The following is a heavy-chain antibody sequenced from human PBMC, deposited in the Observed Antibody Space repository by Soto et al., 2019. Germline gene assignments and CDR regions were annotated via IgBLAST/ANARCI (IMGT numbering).Heavy chain of an antibody. Sequence: SETLSLTCAVSGYSISTGFNWAWIRQPPGKGLEWIGSIYHSGSTYYNLSLKSRVTISSDASKNQISLKLNSVTAADTAVYFCASSKYDVVAGSVWFDPWGQGTPVTVSS. CDR1: GYSISTGFN. D-gene: IGHD2-21*01. CDR2: IYHSGST. CDR3: ASSKYDVVAGSVWFDP. J-gene: IGHJ5*02. V-gene: IGHV4-38-2*01.